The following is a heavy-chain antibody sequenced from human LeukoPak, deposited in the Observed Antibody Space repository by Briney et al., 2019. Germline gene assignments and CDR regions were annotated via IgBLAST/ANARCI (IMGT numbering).Heavy chain of an antibody. J-gene: IGHJ4*02. V-gene: IGHV3-23*01. D-gene: IGHD3-9*01. CDR2: ISGSGGST. CDR3: AKAQYYDILTGLDY. Sequence: GGSLRLSCAASGFTFSSYGMSWVRQAPGKGLEWVSAISGSGGSTYYADSVKGRFTISRDNSKNTLYLQMNSLRAEDTAVYYCAKAQYYDILTGLDYWGQGTLVTVSS. CDR1: GFTFSSYG.